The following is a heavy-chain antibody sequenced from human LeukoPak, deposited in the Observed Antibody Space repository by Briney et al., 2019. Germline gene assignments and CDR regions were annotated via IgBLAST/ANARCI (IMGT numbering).Heavy chain of an antibody. V-gene: IGHV4-39*01. J-gene: IGHJ4*02. CDR3: ARVLRGSSGWTPFDY. CDR1: GGSISNNDYN. Sequence: SETLSLTCTVSGGSISNNDYNWDWIRQPPGKGLEWVGSIHHSRTTYYNSSLKSRATISVDTSTNQLSLKLSSVAAADTAVYYCARVLRGSSGWTPFDYWGQGTLVTVSS. CDR2: IHHSRTT. D-gene: IGHD6-19*01.